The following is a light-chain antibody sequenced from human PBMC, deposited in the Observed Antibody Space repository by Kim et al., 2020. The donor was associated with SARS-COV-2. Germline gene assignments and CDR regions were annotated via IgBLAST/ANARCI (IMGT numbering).Light chain of an antibody. CDR1: QSISSD. CDR3: QQRTDWWS. J-gene: IGKJ1*01. Sequence: EIVLTQSPATLSLSPGERASLSCRASQSISSDLAWYQQKPGQAPRLLIHDSSNRATGIPARFSGSGSGTDFTLIISSLEPEDSAVYYCQQRTDWWSFGQGTKVEIK. V-gene: IGKV3-11*01. CDR2: DSS.